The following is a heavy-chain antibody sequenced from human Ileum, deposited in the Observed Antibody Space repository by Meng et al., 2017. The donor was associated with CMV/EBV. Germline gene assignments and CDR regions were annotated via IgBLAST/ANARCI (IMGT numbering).Heavy chain of an antibody. CDR2: FYSSDTY. J-gene: IGHJ4*02. Sequence: QVQLQGSGQGLVKPSEPLSLTCTVSGGSVNNYYWSWIRQSAGKGLEWIGRFYSSDTYNYHPSLDSRVTMSLDTSKNQFSLNLRSVTAADTATYYCARGPGASTREGFDYWGLGTLVTVSS. CDR1: GGSVNNYY. D-gene: IGHD1-26*01. V-gene: IGHV4-4*07. CDR3: ARGPGASTREGFDY.